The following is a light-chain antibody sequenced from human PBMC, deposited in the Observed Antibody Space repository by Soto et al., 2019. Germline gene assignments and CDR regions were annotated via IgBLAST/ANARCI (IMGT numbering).Light chain of an antibody. V-gene: IGLV2-8*01. CDR3: KSYAGSNTYV. CDR2: EVV. Sequence: QSVLIQPPSASGSPGQSVTISCTGTKNDIGVYDFVSWYQHHPGKAPRLIIYEVVQRPSGVPDRFSGSKSGNTASLTVSGLQAADEADYFCKSYAGSNTYVFGSGTKLTV. CDR1: KNDIGVYDF. J-gene: IGLJ1*01.